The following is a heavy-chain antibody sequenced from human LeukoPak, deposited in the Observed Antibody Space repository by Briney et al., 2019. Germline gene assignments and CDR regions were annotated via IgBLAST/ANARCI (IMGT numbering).Heavy chain of an antibody. D-gene: IGHD3-3*01. CDR3: ARDAAPYYDFWSGPPGRNWFDP. CDR1: GGSISSYY. CDR2: IYTSGST. J-gene: IGHJ5*02. Sequence: SETLSLTCTVSGGSISSYYWSWIRQPAGKGLEWIGRIYTSGSTNYNPSLKSRVTMSVDTSKNQFSLKLSSVTAADTAVYYCARDAAPYYDFWSGPPGRNWFDPWGQGTLVTVSS. V-gene: IGHV4-4*07.